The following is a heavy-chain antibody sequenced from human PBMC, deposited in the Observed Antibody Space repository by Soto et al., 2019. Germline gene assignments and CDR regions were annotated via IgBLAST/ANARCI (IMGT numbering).Heavy chain of an antibody. CDR2: IYTDDST. J-gene: IGHJ4*02. Sequence: EVQLVESGGGLVQPGGSLRLSCAASGFTVSSNYMSWVRQAPGKGLEWLSVIYTDDSTYYADSVKGRFTISRHNSKNTLYLQMNSLRAEDTAVYYCTSGTSGGSGPRYWGQGTLVTVSS. CDR3: TSGTSGGSGPRY. V-gene: IGHV3-53*04. CDR1: GFTVSSNY. D-gene: IGHD2-15*01.